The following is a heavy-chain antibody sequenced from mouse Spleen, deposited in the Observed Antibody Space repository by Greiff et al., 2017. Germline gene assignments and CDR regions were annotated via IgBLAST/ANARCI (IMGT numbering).Heavy chain of an antibody. CDR2: ILPGSGST. CDR3: ARGAYYSYYSTTRGYYFDY. J-gene: IGHJ2*01. CDR1: GYTFTGYW. Sequence: QVQLKQSGAELMKPGASVKLSCKATGYTFTGYWIEWVKQRPGHGLEWIGEILPGSGSTNYNEKFKGKATFTADTSSNTAYMQLSSLTTEDSAIYYCARGAYYSYYSTTRGYYFDYWGQGTTLTVSS. V-gene: IGHV1-9*01. D-gene: IGHD2-12*01.